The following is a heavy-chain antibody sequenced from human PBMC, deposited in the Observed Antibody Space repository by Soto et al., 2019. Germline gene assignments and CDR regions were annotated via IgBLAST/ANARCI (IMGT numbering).Heavy chain of an antibody. D-gene: IGHD3-22*01. CDR3: ARQSEDYYDSSGYYYGWIDY. V-gene: IGHV5-51*01. CDR1: GYSFTSYW. CDR2: IYPGDSDT. Sequence: HGESLKISCKGSGYSFTSYWIGWVRQMPGKGLEWMGIIYPGDSDTRYSPSFQGQVTISADKSISTAYLQWSSLKASDTAMYYCARQSEDYYDSSGYYYGWIDYWGQGTLVTVSS. J-gene: IGHJ4*02.